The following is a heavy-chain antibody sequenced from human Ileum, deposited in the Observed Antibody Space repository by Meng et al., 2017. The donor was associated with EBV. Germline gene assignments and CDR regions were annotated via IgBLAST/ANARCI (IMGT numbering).Heavy chain of an antibody. J-gene: IGHJ4*02. CDR3: ARDDTSNYYHMFDL. V-gene: IGHV4-61*01. CDR1: GASVSSRSHH. CDR2: IYHSGST. D-gene: IGHD3-22*01. Sequence: QVQLQESGPGLVKPPXXXXXTXXFSGASVSSRSHHWTWIRQTPGKGLEWIGYIYHSGSTIYHPSLRSRVTISVDTSKNQFSLKLTSVTAADTAVYYCARDDTSNYYHMFDLWGQGTLVTVSS.